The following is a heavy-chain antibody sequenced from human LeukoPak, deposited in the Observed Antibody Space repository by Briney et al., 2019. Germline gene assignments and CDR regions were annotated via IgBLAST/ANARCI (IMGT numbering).Heavy chain of an antibody. CDR1: GFTFGSYG. CDR3: ARGDNWNPEFYFDY. V-gene: IGHV3-30*03. Sequence: GGSLRLSCAASGFTFGSYGMHWVRQAPGKGLEWVAVISYDGSNKYYADSVKGRFTISRDNSKNTLYLQMNSLRAEDTAVYYCARGDNWNPEFYFDYWGQGTLVTVSS. D-gene: IGHD1-1*01. J-gene: IGHJ4*02. CDR2: ISYDGSNK.